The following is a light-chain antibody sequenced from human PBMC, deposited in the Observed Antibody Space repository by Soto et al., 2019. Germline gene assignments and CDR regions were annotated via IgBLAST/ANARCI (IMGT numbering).Light chain of an antibody. CDR2: GAS. J-gene: IGKJ2*01. CDR3: QQYNNWPPT. Sequence: EIVMTHSPATLSVSPGERATLSCRASQSVSSNLAWYQQKPGQAPRLLIYGASTRATGIPARFSGSGSGTEFTLTISSLQSEDFAVYSCQQYNNWPPTFGQGTKLEIK. CDR1: QSVSSN. V-gene: IGKV3-15*01.